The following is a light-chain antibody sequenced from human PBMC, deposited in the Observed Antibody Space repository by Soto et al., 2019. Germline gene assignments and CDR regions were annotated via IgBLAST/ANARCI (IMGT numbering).Light chain of an antibody. CDR2: DAS. Sequence: DIQMTQSPSTLSASVGDRFTITCRASQSISSWLAWYQQKPGKAPKLLIYDASSLESEVPSRFSGSGSGTEFTLTITSLQPDDFATYYCQQYNSYWTFGQGTKVDIK. CDR3: QQYNSYWT. CDR1: QSISSW. J-gene: IGKJ1*01. V-gene: IGKV1-5*01.